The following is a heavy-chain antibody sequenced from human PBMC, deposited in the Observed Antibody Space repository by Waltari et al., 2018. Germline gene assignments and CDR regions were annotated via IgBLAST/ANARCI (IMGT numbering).Heavy chain of an antibody. J-gene: IGHJ4*02. D-gene: IGHD3-10*01. Sequence: EVQLLESGGGLVQPGGSLRLSCAASGFTFSSYAMSWVRQAPGKGLGWVAASSGSGGSTYYADSVKGRFTISRDNSKNTLYLQMNSLRAEDTAVYYCAKWESWSVLWFGDSPFDYWGQGTLVTVSS. V-gene: IGHV3-23*01. CDR3: AKWESWSVLWFGDSPFDY. CDR1: GFTFSSYA. CDR2: SSGSGGST.